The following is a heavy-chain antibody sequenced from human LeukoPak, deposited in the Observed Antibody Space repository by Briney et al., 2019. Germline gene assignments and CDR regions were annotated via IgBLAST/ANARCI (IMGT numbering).Heavy chain of an antibody. CDR3: AREWSGYDPNSWFDY. CDR1: GFTFSSYW. V-gene: IGHV3-74*01. Sequence: PGGSLRLSCAASGFTFSSYWMHWVRQAPGKGLVWVSRINSDGSSTSYADSVKGRFTISRDDAKNTLYLQMNSLRAEDTAVYYCAREWSGYDPNSWFDYWGQRTLVTVSS. CDR2: INSDGSST. J-gene: IGHJ4*02. D-gene: IGHD5-12*01.